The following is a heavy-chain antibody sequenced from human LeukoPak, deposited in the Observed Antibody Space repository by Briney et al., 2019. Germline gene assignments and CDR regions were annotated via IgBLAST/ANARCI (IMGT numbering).Heavy chain of an antibody. CDR3: AKDGLERSSSWFDYGLDV. CDR2: ISHDGSKK. V-gene: IGHV3-30*18. CDR1: GFTFSSYD. Sequence: PGRSLRLSCAASGFTFSSYDMHWVRQAPGKGLVWVAVISHDGSKKHCADSVKGRFTISRDNSKSTLYLQMNSLRAEGTAVYYCAKDGLERSSSWFDYGLDVWGQGTTVTVSS. D-gene: IGHD6-13*01. J-gene: IGHJ6*02.